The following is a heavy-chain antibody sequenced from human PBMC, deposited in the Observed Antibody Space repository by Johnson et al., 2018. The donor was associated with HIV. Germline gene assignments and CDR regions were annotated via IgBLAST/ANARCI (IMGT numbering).Heavy chain of an antibody. CDR2: ITSSGSTI. V-gene: IGHV3-48*04. J-gene: IGHJ3*02. CDR1: GFTFSSYA. CDR3: ASPSAVDAFDI. Sequence: VQLVESGGGVVQPGRSLRLSCAASGFTFSSYAMHWVRQAPGKGLEWVSSITSSGSTIYYADSVKGRFTISRDNAKNSLYLQMNSLRAEDTAVYYCASPSAVDAFDIWGQGTMVTVSS.